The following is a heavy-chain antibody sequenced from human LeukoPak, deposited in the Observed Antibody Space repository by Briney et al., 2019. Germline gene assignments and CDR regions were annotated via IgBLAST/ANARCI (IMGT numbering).Heavy chain of an antibody. CDR1: RYTFTGYY. D-gene: IGHD4-17*01. Sequence: ASVKVSCKASRYTFTGYYMHWVRQAPGQGLEWMGWINPNSGGTNYAQKFQGRVNMTRDTSISTAYMELSRLRSDDTAVYYCARAATVTTLFPDVWGQGTTVTVFS. CDR2: INPNSGGT. V-gene: IGHV1-2*02. CDR3: ARAATVTTLFPDV. J-gene: IGHJ6*02.